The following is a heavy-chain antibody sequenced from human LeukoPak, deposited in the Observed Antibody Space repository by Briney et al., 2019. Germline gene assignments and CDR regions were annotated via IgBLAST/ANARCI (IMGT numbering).Heavy chain of an antibody. Sequence: GGSLRLSCAASRFTFSSYAMTWVRQAPGKGLEWVSTIIGSGGSTYYADFVKGRFIISRDNSKNTLDLQMNSLGAEDTAVYYCAKGRRGSSNDAFDIWGQGTMVTVSS. V-gene: IGHV3-23*01. J-gene: IGHJ3*02. CDR2: IIGSGGST. CDR3: AKGRRGSSNDAFDI. CDR1: RFTFSSYA. D-gene: IGHD1-26*01.